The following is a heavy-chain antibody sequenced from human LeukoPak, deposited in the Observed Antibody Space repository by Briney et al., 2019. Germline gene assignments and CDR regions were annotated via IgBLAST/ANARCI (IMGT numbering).Heavy chain of an antibody. D-gene: IGHD3-16*02. CDR1: GFTFSNYA. Sequence: GGSLRLSCAASGFTFSNYAMTWVRQAPGKGLEWVSGISGSGDTTDYADSVKGRFTISRDNCKNTLYLQMNSLRAEDTAVYYCAKDLSSRDYVWGSYRPDFDYWGQGTLVTVSS. V-gene: IGHV3-23*01. CDR3: AKDLSSRDYVWGSYRPDFDY. CDR2: ISGSGDTT. J-gene: IGHJ4*02.